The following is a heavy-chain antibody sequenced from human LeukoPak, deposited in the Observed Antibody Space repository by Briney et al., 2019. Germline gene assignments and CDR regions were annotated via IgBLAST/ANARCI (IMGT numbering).Heavy chain of an antibody. D-gene: IGHD3-22*01. V-gene: IGHV4-4*02. CDR3: TRELSGSQDY. CDR1: GGSISSSNW. CDR2: IDHSGST. Sequence: SETLSLTCAVSGGSISSSNWWSWVRQPPGKGLEWIGEIDHSGSTYYNPSLKSRVTISVDTSKKQFSLKVSSVTAADTAVYYCTRELSGSQDYWGQGTLVTVSS. J-gene: IGHJ4*02.